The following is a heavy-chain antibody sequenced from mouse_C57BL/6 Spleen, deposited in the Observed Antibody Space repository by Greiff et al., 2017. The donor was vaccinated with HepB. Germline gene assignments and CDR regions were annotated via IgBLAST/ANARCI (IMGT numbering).Heavy chain of an antibody. Sequence: QVQLKESGAELAKPGASVKLSCKASGYTFTSYWMHWVKQRPGQGLEWIGYINPSSGYTKYNQKFKDKATLTADKSSSTAYMQLSSLTYEDSAVYYCARSLYDYGYAMDYWGQGTSVTVSS. V-gene: IGHV1-7*01. J-gene: IGHJ4*01. CDR1: GYTFTSYW. D-gene: IGHD2-4*01. CDR3: ARSLYDYGYAMDY. CDR2: INPSSGYT.